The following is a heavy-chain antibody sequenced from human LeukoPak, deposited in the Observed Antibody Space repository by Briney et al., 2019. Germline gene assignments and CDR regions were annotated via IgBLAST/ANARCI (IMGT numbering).Heavy chain of an antibody. Sequence: PSETLSLTCTVSGGSIRSGSYYWSWIRQPAGKGLEWIGYIFYTGTTNYNPSLKSRVTISVGTSNEQFSLKLTSVTAADSAVYYCARSRIEMATISPADYWGQGTLVTVSS. J-gene: IGHJ4*02. CDR1: GGSIRSGSYY. D-gene: IGHD5-24*01. CDR3: ARSRIEMATISPADY. V-gene: IGHV4-61*10. CDR2: IFYTGTT.